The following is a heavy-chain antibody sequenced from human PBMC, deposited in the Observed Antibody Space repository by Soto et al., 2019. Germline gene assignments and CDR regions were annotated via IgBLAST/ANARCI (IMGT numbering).Heavy chain of an antibody. V-gene: IGHV1-18*01. CDR1: GYIFSNHI. CDR2: SSTNNGNT. CDR3: ARGGLTGFDP. J-gene: IGHJ5*02. D-gene: IGHD3-9*01. Sequence: QVQLVQSAPEVKKPGASVKVSCKASGYIFSNHIITWVRQAPGQGLEWMGWSSTNNGNTNYAQKFQDRVTMTTDTSTATAYMELTSLRSEDTAIYYCARGGLTGFDPWGQGTLVTVSS.